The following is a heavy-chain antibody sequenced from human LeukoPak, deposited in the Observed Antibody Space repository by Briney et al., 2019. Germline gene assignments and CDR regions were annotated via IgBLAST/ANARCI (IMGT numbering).Heavy chain of an antibody. J-gene: IGHJ5*02. CDR1: GFTFITYT. V-gene: IGHV3-21*04. CDR2: ISSSRDYI. CDR3: ARDGLTMIVVVGRYNWFDP. D-gene: IGHD3-22*01. Sequence: GGSLRLSCAASGFTFITYTMDWVRQAPGKGLEWVSSISSSRDYIYYADSVKGRFTISRDNAKNSLYLQMNSLRAEDTAVYYCARDGLTMIVVVGRYNWFDPWGQGTLVTVSS.